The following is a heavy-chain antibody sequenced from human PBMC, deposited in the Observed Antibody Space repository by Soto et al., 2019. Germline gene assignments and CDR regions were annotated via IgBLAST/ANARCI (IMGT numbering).Heavy chain of an antibody. CDR3: ATLGATYDY. CDR2: IYYSGST. J-gene: IGHJ4*02. Sequence: PSETLSLTCTVSGGSISISTYYWGWIRQPPGKGLEWIGSIYYSGSTYYNPSLKSRVTISVDTSKNQFSLKLSSVTAADTAVYYCATLGATYDYWGQGTLVTVSS. D-gene: IGHD1-26*01. V-gene: IGHV4-39*01. CDR1: GGSISISTYY.